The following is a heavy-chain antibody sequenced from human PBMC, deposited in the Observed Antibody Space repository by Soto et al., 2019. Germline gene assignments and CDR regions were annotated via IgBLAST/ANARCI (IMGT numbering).Heavy chain of an antibody. Sequence: SVKVSCKASGGTFNSYAISWVRQAPGQGLEWMGGIIPIFGTANYAQKFQGRVTITADESTSTAYMELSSLTSEDTAVYYCARDRYDVGTAIVRTNYFDNWRQGTLVTV. CDR3: ARDRYDVGTAIVRTNYFDN. CDR2: IIPIFGTA. CDR1: GGTFNSYA. V-gene: IGHV1-69*13. J-gene: IGHJ4*02. D-gene: IGHD5-18*01.